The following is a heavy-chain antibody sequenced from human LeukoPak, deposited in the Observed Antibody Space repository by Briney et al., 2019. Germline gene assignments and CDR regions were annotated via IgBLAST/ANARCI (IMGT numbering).Heavy chain of an antibody. D-gene: IGHD3-10*01. V-gene: IGHV3-53*01. J-gene: IGHJ3*02. CDR3: ARSMVRGGSAFDI. Sequence: QPRESLRLSCAASGFTVSDKDMSWVRQAPGKGLEWVLVTYRGGGTNYADSVKGRFTISRDNAKNSVYLQMNSLRDEDTAVYYCARSMVRGGSAFDIWGQGTMVTDCS. CDR1: GFTVSDKD. CDR2: TYRGGGT.